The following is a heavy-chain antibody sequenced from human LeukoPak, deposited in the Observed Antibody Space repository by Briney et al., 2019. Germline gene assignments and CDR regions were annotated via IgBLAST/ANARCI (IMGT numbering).Heavy chain of an antibody. CDR3: ARGSPSRNWFDP. CDR2: IYTSGST. V-gene: IGHV4-61*02. Sequence: SQTLSLTCTVSGGSISSGSYYWSWIRQPAGKGLEWIGRIYTSGSTNYNPSLTSRVTISVDTSKNQFSLKLSSVTAADTAVYYCARGSPSRNWFDPWGQGTLVTVSS. J-gene: IGHJ5*02. D-gene: IGHD6-6*01. CDR1: GGSISSGSYY.